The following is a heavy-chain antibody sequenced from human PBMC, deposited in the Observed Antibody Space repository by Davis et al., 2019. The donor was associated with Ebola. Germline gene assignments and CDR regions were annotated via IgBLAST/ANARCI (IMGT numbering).Heavy chain of an antibody. CDR3: SGGGVVDY. D-gene: IGHD3-16*01. V-gene: IGHV3-73*01. CDR1: GFTFSGSA. Sequence: GESLKISCAASGFTFSGSAMHWVRQASGKGLKWVGRIRSKANSYATAYAASVKGRFTISRDDSKNTAYLQMNSLKTEDTAVYYCSGGGVVDYWGQGTLVTVSS. J-gene: IGHJ4*02. CDR2: IRSKANSYAT.